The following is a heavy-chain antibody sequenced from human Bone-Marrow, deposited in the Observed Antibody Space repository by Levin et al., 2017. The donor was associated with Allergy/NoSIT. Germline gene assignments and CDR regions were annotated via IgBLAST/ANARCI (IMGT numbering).Heavy chain of an antibody. CDR2: LSYDGMNE. V-gene: IGHV3-30*03. D-gene: IGHD3-10*01. J-gene: IGHJ6*03. CDR3: AILKMIRGVTHYGAVDNMDV. Sequence: PGGSLRLSCAASGFTFSNYSMHWVRQAPGKGLEWVALLSYDGMNEYYADSVKGRFTVSRDNPKNTLYLLMNSLRAGDTAVYYCAILKMIRGVTHYGAVDNMDVWGGGTTVTVSS. CDR1: GFTFSNYS.